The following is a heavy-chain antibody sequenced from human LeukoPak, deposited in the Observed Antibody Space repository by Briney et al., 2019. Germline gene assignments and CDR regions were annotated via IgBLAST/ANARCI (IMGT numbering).Heavy chain of an antibody. Sequence: SETLSLTCTVSGGSISTNSHYWGWIRQPPGKGLEWIGGIYYSGSTLYNPSLKSRVTISADTSKNQFSLKLRSVTAADTAVYYCARHVRSREAAYTRGLSGWYFDLWGRGTLVTVSS. V-gene: IGHV4-39*01. CDR2: IYYSGST. D-gene: IGHD3-10*02. J-gene: IGHJ2*01. CDR1: GGSISTNSHY. CDR3: ARHVRSREAAYTRGLSGWYFDL.